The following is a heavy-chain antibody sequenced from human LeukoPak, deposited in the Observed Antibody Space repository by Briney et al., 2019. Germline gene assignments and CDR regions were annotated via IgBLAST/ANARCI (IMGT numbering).Heavy chain of an antibody. V-gene: IGHV3-7*01. CDR2: IKKDGSEK. CDR1: GFTFSDYW. D-gene: IGHD3-9*01. Sequence: PGGSLRLSCAASGFTFSDYWMSWVRQAPGKGLEWVANIKKDGSEKYYVDSVKGRFTISRDDAANSLYLQMNSLRGEDTAVYYCARGSQGGTYYDILTGYIGTNYYYYGMDVWGQGTTVTVSS. CDR3: ARGSQGGTYYDILTGYIGTNYYYYGMDV. J-gene: IGHJ6*02.